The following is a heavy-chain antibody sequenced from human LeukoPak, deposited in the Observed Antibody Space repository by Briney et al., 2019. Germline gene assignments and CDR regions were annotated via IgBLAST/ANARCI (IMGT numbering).Heavy chain of an antibody. CDR2: ISGSGGST. J-gene: IGHJ4*02. CDR1: GFTFGRYA. CDR3: AIRTGRGTFDY. V-gene: IGHV3-23*01. Sequence: GGSLRLSCAASGFTFGRYAMSWVRQAPGKRLEWVSAISGSGGSTYYTESVKGRFTISRDNSKNTLFLQANSLRAEDTAVYFCAIRTGRGTFDYWGQGTLVTVSS. D-gene: IGHD1-26*01.